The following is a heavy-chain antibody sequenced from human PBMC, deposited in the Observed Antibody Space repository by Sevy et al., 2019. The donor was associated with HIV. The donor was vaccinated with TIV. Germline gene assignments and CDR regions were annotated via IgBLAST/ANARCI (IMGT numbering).Heavy chain of an antibody. J-gene: IGHJ4*02. CDR2: ISITGGST. D-gene: IGHD3-3*01. CDR3: ARAQQVTMLVVIGGLYFDL. Sequence: GGSLRLSCAASGFTFSIYAMSWVRQAPGKGLEWVSVISITGGSTYYADSVKGRFTISRDNSKNSLFLQMNSLRAEDTAVYYCARAQQVTMLVVIGGLYFDLWGQGTLVTVSS. V-gene: IGHV3-23*01. CDR1: GFTFSIYA.